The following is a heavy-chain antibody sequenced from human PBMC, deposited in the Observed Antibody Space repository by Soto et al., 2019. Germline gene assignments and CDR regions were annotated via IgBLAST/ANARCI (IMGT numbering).Heavy chain of an antibody. J-gene: IGHJ3*02. Sequence: EVQLVQSGAEVKKPGESLKISCKGSGYSFTTYWLAWVRQMPGKVLEWMGIIYPGESRTTYSPSFQGQVIISADKSISTAYLQWSSLKASDTAMYYCARDLDYGGNSETCDRWGQGTMVTVSS. CDR1: GYSFTTYW. CDR3: ARDLDYGGNSETCDR. CDR2: IYPGESRT. V-gene: IGHV5-51*03. D-gene: IGHD4-17*01.